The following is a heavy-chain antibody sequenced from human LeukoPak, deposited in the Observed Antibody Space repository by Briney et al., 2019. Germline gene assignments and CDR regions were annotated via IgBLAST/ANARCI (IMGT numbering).Heavy chain of an antibody. D-gene: IGHD1-26*01. CDR3: ARDREGSGTYLDY. J-gene: IGHJ4*02. Sequence: GGSLRLSCAASGFTFSDYYMSWIRQAPGKGPEWVSDISDSGNTMNYADSVKGRFTISRANAKNSLYLQMNSLRAEDTAVYYCARDREGSGTYLDYWGQGTLVTVSS. CDR1: GFTFSDYY. V-gene: IGHV3-11*04. CDR2: ISDSGNTM.